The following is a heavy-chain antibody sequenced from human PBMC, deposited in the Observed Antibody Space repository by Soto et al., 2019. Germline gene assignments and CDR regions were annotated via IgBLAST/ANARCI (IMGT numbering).Heavy chain of an antibody. V-gene: IGHV4-61*01. D-gene: IGHD4-17*01. Sequence: ETLSLTCTVSGGSVSSGSYYWSWIRQPPGKGLEWIGYIYYSGSTNYNPSLKSRVTISVDTSKNQFSLKLSSVTAADTAVYYCARDLSDGDYVDYYYGMDVWGQGTTVTVSS. CDR1: GGSVSSGSYY. CDR3: ARDLSDGDYVDYYYGMDV. J-gene: IGHJ6*02. CDR2: IYYSGST.